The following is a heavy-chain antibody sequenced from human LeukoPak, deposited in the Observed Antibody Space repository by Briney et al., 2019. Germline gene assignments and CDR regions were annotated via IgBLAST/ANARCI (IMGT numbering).Heavy chain of an antibody. D-gene: IGHD3-3*01. CDR2: ISGSGGST. J-gene: IGHJ6*02. CDR3: AKGRLRFLEWPRNYYGMDV. Sequence: GGSLRLSGAASGFTFSSYAMSWVRQAPGKGLEWVSVISGSGGSTYYADSVKGRFTISRDNSKNTLYLQMNSLRAEDTAVYYCAKGRLRFLEWPRNYYGMDVWGQGTTVTVSS. CDR1: GFTFSSYA. V-gene: IGHV3-23*01.